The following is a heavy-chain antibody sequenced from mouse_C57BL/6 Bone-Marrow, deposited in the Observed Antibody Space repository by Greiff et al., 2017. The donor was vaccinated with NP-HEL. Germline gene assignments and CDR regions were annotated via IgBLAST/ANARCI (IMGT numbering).Heavy chain of an antibody. CDR3: ARGGGDEVGFAY. CDR2: IDPSDSET. Sequence: VQLQQPGAELVRPGSSVKLSCKASGYTFTSYWMHWVKQRPIQGLEWIGNIDPSDSETHYNQKFKDKATLTVDKSSSTAYMQLSSLTSEDSAVYYCARGGGDEVGFAYWGQGTLVTVSA. J-gene: IGHJ3*01. D-gene: IGHD3-3*01. CDR1: GYTFTSYW. V-gene: IGHV1-52*01.